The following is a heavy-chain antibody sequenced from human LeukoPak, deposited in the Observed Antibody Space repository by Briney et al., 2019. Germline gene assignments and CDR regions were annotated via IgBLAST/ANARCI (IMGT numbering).Heavy chain of an antibody. CDR3: ARHSRSVDYGSGSYTWDY. J-gene: IGHJ4*02. CDR2: IYYSGST. CDR1: GGSISSIIYY. V-gene: IGHV4-39*01. D-gene: IGHD3-10*01. Sequence: PSETLSLTCTVSGGSISSIIYYWGWIRHPPGKGLEWIGTIYYSGSTYYNVSLKSRVTISVDTSRNQFSLELRSVTAADAAVYYCARHSRSVDYGSGSYTWDYWGQGTLVTVSS.